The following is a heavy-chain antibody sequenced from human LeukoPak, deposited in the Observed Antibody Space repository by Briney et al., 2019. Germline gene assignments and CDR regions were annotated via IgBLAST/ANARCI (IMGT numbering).Heavy chain of an antibody. CDR3: AKGTLDGDYVLDY. CDR1: GFTFSSYS. CDR2: ISSSSSYI. J-gene: IGHJ4*02. V-gene: IGHV3-21*04. Sequence: GGSLRLSCAASGFTFSSYSMNWVRQAPGKGLEWVSSISSSSSYIYYADSVKGRFTISRDNAKNSLYLQMNSLRAEDTAIYYCAKGTLDGDYVLDYWGQGTLVTVSS. D-gene: IGHD2-21*01.